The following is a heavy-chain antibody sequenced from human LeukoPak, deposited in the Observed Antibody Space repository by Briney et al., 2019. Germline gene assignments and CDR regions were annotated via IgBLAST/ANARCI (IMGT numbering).Heavy chain of an antibody. V-gene: IGHV3-20*04. CDR3: ARDPAIYDFWSGHKSAFDY. CDR2: INWNGDDA. CDR1: GFSFDDYG. D-gene: IGHD3-3*01. Sequence: GGSLRLSCAASGFSFDDYGMSWVRQLPGKRLEWVSGINWNGDDAGYADSVKGRFTISRDNAKNSLYLQMNSLRAEDTAVYYCARDPAIYDFWSGHKSAFDYWGQGTLVTVSS. J-gene: IGHJ4*02.